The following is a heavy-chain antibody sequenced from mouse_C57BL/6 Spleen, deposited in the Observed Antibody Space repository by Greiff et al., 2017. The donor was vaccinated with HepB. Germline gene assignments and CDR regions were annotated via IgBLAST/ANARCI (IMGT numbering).Heavy chain of an antibody. V-gene: IGHV1-53*01. CDR3: ASRYYYGSVYFDV. J-gene: IGHJ1*03. Sequence: VQLQQPGTELVKPGASVKLSCKASGYTFTSYWMHWVKQRPGQGLEWIGNINPSNGGTNYNEKFKSKATLTVDNSSSTAYMQLNSLTSEDSAVYYCASRYYYGSVYFDVWGTGTTVTVSS. D-gene: IGHD1-1*01. CDR1: GYTFTSYW. CDR2: INPSNGGT.